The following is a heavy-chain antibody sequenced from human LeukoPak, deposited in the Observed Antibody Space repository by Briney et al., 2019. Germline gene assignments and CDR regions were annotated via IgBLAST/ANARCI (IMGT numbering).Heavy chain of an antibody. CDR1: GGSFSSFY. J-gene: IGHJ4*01. CDR3: SRDSGWYLYDD. V-gene: IGHV4-4*07. D-gene: IGHD6-19*01. CDR2: IYTTRST. Sequence: SETLSFTCTVSGGSFSSFYYNWIRQSPGQRLEWIRRIYTTRSTNYSPSFKSRATMSVATSKTQFSLRLSPVTAAATAVYCGSRDSGWYLYDDWGQGTLVTVSS.